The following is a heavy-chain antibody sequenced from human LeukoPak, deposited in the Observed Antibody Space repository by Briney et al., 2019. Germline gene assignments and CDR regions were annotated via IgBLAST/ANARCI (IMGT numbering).Heavy chain of an antibody. Sequence: GGSLRLSCAASGFTFSSYAMHWVRQAPGKGLEWVAVISYDGSNKYYADSVKGRFTISRDNAKNSLYLQMNSLRAEDTAVYYCVRGSLASGVVVYYYYYLDVWGKGTTVTVSS. CDR3: VRGSLASGVVVYYYYYLDV. CDR2: ISYDGSNK. D-gene: IGHD3-3*01. V-gene: IGHV3-30-3*01. CDR1: GFTFSSYA. J-gene: IGHJ6*03.